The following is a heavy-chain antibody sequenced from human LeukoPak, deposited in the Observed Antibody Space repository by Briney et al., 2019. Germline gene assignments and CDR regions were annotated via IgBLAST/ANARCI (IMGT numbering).Heavy chain of an antibody. CDR1: GGSISSYY. J-gene: IGHJ6*03. CDR2: IYYSGST. D-gene: IGHD3-10*01. Sequence: PSETLSLTCTVSGGSISSYYWSWIRQPPGKGLEWIGYIYYSGSTNYNPSLKSRVTISVDTSKNQFSLKLSSVTAADTAVYYCARDPDSLSGYYMDVWGKGTTVTVSS. V-gene: IGHV4-59*12. CDR3: ARDPDSLSGYYMDV.